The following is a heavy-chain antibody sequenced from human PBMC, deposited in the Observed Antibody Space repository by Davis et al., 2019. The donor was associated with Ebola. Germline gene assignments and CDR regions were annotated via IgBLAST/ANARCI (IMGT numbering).Heavy chain of an antibody. D-gene: IGHD2-15*01. J-gene: IGHJ5*02. V-gene: IGHV4-34*01. Sequence: PSETLSLTCAVYGGSFSGYYWSWIRQPPGKGLEWIGEINHSGSTNYNPSLKSRVTISVDTSKNQFSLKLSSVTAADTAVYYCARSGGSCYSFFCWFDPWGQGTLVTVSS. CDR3: ARSGGSCYSFFCWFDP. CDR2: INHSGST. CDR1: GGSFSGYY.